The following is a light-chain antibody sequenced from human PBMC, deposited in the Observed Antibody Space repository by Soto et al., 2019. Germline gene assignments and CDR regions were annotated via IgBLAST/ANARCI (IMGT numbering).Light chain of an antibody. CDR3: QRYNSYSPWT. Sequence: DIQMTQSPSTLSASVGDRVTITCRASQSISSWLAWYQQKPGKAPKLLIYKASSLESGVPSRFSGSGSGTEFTLTISSLQPADFATYYCQRYNSYSPWTFGQGTKVDIK. V-gene: IGKV1-5*03. CDR1: QSISSW. J-gene: IGKJ1*01. CDR2: KAS.